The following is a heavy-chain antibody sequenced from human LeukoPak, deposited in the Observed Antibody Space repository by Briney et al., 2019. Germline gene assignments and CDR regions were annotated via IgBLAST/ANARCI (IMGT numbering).Heavy chain of an antibody. CDR3: AKWGYYYGSGSYYTGSYYYYYMDV. CDR2: ISGSGGST. CDR1: GFTFSSYG. V-gene: IGHV3-23*01. J-gene: IGHJ6*03. Sequence: GGSLRLSCAASGFTFSSYGMSWVRQAPGKGLEWVSAISGSGGSTYYADSVKGRFTISRDNSKNTLYLQMNSLRAEDTAVYYCAKWGYYYGSGSYYTGSYYYYYMDVWGKGTTVTISS. D-gene: IGHD3-10*01.